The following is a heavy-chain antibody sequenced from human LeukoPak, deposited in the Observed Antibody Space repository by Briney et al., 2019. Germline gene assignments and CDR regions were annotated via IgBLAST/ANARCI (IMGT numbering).Heavy chain of an antibody. CDR2: IIPIFGTA. CDR1: GGTFSSYA. V-gene: IGHV1-69*13. D-gene: IGHD3-10*01. Sequence: ATVKVSCKASGGTFSSYAIRWVRRAPGQGLEWMGGIIPIFGTANYAQKFQGRVSITADESTSTAYMELSSLRSEDTAVYYCARGTLTHGWRDYWGQGTLVSVSS. J-gene: IGHJ4*02. CDR3: ARGTLTHGWRDY.